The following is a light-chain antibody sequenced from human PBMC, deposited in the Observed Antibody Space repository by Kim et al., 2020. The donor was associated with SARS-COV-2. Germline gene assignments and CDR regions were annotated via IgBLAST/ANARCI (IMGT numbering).Light chain of an antibody. Sequence: EIVLTQSPATLSLSPGERATLSCRASQSVSSYLAWYQQKPGQAPRLLIYDASNRATGIPARFSGSGSGTDFTLTISSLDPEDFAVYYCQQRSNCHTFGQGTKLEI. J-gene: IGKJ2*01. CDR1: QSVSSY. CDR2: DAS. V-gene: IGKV3-11*01. CDR3: QQRSNCHT.